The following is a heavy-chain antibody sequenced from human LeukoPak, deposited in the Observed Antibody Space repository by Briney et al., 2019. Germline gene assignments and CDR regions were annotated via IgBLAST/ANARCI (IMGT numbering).Heavy chain of an antibody. CDR2: INHSGST. CDR1: GGSFSGYY. J-gene: IGHJ6*04. Sequence: SETLSLTCAVYGGSFSGYYWSWIRQPPGKGLEWIGEINHSGSTNYNPSLKSRVIISVDTSKNQFSLKLSSVTAADTAVYYCARIVAVWGKGTTVTVSS. CDR3: ARIVAV. D-gene: IGHD3-16*02. V-gene: IGHV4-34*01.